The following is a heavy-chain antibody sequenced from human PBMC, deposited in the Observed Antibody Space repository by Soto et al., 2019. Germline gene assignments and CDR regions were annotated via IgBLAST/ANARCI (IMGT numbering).Heavy chain of an antibody. J-gene: IGHJ4*02. CDR1: GGSISSSSYY. CDR3: ARHGTTVTAYFDY. Sequence: QLQLQESGPGLVKPSETLSLTCTVSGGSISSSSYYWGWIRQPPGKGLEWIGSIYYSGSTYYNPSLKSRVTISVDTSKNQFSLKLSSVTAADTAVYYCARHGTTVTAYFDYWGQGTLVTVSS. V-gene: IGHV4-39*01. CDR2: IYYSGST. D-gene: IGHD4-17*01.